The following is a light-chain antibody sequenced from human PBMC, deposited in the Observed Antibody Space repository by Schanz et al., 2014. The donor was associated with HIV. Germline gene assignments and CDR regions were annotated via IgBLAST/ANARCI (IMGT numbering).Light chain of an antibody. J-gene: IGLJ3*02. V-gene: IGLV2-14*02. CDR1: SSDVGRYPL. CDR2: EGS. CDR3: GSFTTRNIWV. Sequence: QSALTQPASVSGSPGQSITISCTGTSSDVGRYPLPSWYQQHPGKAPKLMVYEGSKRPSGVSNRFSGSKSGNTASLTISGLQAEDEADYYCGSFTTRNIWVFGGGTKLTVL.